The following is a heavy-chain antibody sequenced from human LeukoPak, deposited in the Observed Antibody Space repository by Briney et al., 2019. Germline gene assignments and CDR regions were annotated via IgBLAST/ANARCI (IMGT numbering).Heavy chain of an antibody. CDR3: ARERDPLLWFGEYQGGAFDI. D-gene: IGHD3-10*01. Sequence: ASVKVSCKASGYTFTSFDINWVRQAAGQGLEWMGWMNPYSGKTGYAQKFQGRVTLTSSTSTGTAYMELSRLRSDDTAVHYCARERDPLLWFGEYQGGAFDIWGQGTMVTVSS. V-gene: IGHV1-8*01. J-gene: IGHJ3*02. CDR2: MNPYSGKT. CDR1: GYTFTSFD.